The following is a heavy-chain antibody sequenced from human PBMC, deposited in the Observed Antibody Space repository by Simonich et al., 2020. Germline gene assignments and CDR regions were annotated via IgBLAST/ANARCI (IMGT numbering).Heavy chain of an antibody. Sequence: QVQLVQSGAEVKKPGASVKVSCKASGYTFTGDYMSWVRQAPGQGLEWMGWFNPSSGGTNYAQKVPGRVTMTRDTSISTAYMELSRLRSDDTAVYYCARGALTGDYYYMDVWGKGTTVTVSS. CDR1: GYTFTGDY. CDR3: ARGALTGDYYYMDV. V-gene: IGHV1-2*02. J-gene: IGHJ6*03. D-gene: IGHD7-27*01. CDR2: FNPSSGGT.